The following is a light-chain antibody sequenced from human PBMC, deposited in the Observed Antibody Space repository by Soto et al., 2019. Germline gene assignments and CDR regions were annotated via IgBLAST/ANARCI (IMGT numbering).Light chain of an antibody. Sequence: EIVMTQSPATLSVSPGERATLSCRASQSVSSNLAWYQQKAGQAPRLLIYGASTRATGIPARFSGSGSGTDFTLTISSLQSEDFAVYYCQQYNNWPPTFGGGTKVEIK. CDR1: QSVSSN. V-gene: IGKV3-15*01. CDR2: GAS. CDR3: QQYNNWPPT. J-gene: IGKJ4*01.